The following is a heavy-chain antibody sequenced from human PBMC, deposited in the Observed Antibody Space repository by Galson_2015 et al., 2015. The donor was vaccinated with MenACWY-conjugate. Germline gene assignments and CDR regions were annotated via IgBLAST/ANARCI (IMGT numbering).Heavy chain of an antibody. Sequence: RLSCAASGFEFDLHWMSWVRQSPEKGLEWVANIKEDGNVKYYMDSVKDRFTISRDNARRSVYLQMNNLRAEDSAVYYCARDLPYGGRSFDCWGQGALVTVSS. J-gene: IGHJ4*02. CDR3: ARDLPYGGRSFDC. D-gene: IGHD4-23*01. V-gene: IGHV3-7*03. CDR1: GFEFDLHW. CDR2: IKEDGNVK.